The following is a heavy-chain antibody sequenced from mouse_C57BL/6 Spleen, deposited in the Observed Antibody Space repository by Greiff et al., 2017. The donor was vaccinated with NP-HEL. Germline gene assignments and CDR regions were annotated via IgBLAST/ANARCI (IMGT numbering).Heavy chain of an antibody. CDR1: GFSLTSYA. Sequence: VQLQESGPGLVAPSQSLSITCTVSGFSLTSYAISWVRQPPGKGLEWLGVIWTGGGTNYNSALKSRLSISKDNSKSQVFLKMNSLQTDDTARYYCARNSPSTVVAHWYFDVWGTGTTVTVSS. V-gene: IGHV2-9-1*01. CDR3: ARNSPSTVVAHWYFDV. D-gene: IGHD1-1*01. J-gene: IGHJ1*03. CDR2: IWTGGGT.